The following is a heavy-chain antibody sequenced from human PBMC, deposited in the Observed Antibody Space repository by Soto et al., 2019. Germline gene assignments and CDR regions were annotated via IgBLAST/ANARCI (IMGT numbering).Heavy chain of an antibody. CDR2: IWYDGSNE. D-gene: IGHD7-27*01. CDR1: GFNLRSYG. J-gene: IGHJ4*02. V-gene: IGHV3-33*01. CDR3: ARVYANWEWELPCF. Sequence: QVQLVESGGGVVQPGRSLRLSCVASGFNLRSYGMHWFRQAPGKGPEWVAVIWYDGSNEKYADSVKGRFTISRDDSRNTLYLQMNSLRAEDTAVYYCARVYANWEWELPCFWGQGTRVTVSS.